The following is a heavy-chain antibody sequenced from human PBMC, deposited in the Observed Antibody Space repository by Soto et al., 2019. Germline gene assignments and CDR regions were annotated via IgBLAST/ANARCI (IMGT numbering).Heavy chain of an antibody. CDR1: GFTFSSYA. Sequence: EVQLLESGGGLVQPGGSLRLSCAASGFTFSSYAMSWVRQAPGKGLEWVSAISGSGGSTYYADSVKGRFTISRDNSKNTQYLQMNSLRAEDTAVYYCAKETDYYGSGSYYNPSWFDPWGQGTLVTVSS. D-gene: IGHD3-10*01. J-gene: IGHJ5*02. V-gene: IGHV3-23*01. CDR2: ISGSGGST. CDR3: AKETDYYGSGSYYNPSWFDP.